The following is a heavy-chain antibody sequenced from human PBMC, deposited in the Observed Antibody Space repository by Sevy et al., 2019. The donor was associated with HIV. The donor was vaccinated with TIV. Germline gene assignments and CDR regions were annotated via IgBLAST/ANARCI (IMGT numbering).Heavy chain of an antibody. CDR3: VKDPDYNFWRGDYGMDV. CDR1: GFSFSNSA. D-gene: IGHD3-3*01. CDR2: ISSDGVST. J-gene: IGHJ6*04. Sequence: GGSLRLSCSGSGFSFSNSAMNWVRQTPGKGLKYVSAISSDGVSTYYTDSVRGRFTISRDNSKNTLYLQMSSLRVEDTAVYYCVKDPDYNFWRGDYGMDVWGKGPTLPVSS. V-gene: IGHV3-64D*06.